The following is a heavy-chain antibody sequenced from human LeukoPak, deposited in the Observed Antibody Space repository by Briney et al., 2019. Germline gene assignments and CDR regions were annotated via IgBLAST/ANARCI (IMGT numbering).Heavy chain of an antibody. D-gene: IGHD2-15*01. CDR3: ARQVGYCSSGSCYFTY. Sequence: GGSLRLSCAASGFSFNTYAMSWVRQAPGKGLEWVSAISNTGGSTYYADSVKGRFTISRDKSKNTLSLQMNSLRAEDTAVYYCARQVGYCSSGSCYFTYWGQGTLVTVSS. CDR1: GFSFNTYA. CDR2: ISNTGGST. V-gene: IGHV3-23*01. J-gene: IGHJ1*01.